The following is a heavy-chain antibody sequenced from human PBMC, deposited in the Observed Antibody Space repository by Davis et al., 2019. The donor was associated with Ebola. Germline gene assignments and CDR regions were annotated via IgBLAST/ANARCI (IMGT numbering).Heavy chain of an antibody. CDR3: ARVGSYYIVDY. V-gene: IGHV3-33*01. J-gene: IGHJ4*02. CDR2: IWYDGSTQ. D-gene: IGHD1-26*01. CDR1: GFTFSSYA. Sequence: PGGSLRLSCAASGFTFSSYAMHWVRQAPGKGLEWVAVIWYDGSTQYYADSVKGRFTISRDNSKNTLYLQMNSLRAEDTAVYYCARVGSYYIVDYWGQGTLVTVSS.